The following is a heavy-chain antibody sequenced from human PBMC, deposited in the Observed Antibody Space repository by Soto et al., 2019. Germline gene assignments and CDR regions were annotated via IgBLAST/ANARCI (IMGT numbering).Heavy chain of an antibody. D-gene: IGHD1-1*01. Sequence: EVQLVESGGSLVQPGGSLRLSCAASGFTFSRYWMSWVRQAPGKGLEWVANIKQDGSEKYYVDSVKGRFTISRDNAKNSLYLQMNSMRAEDTAVYYCVRDRRYGRTDFDYWGQGTLVTVSS. CDR3: VRDRRYGRTDFDY. V-gene: IGHV3-7*01. CDR2: IKQDGSEK. CDR1: GFTFSRYW. J-gene: IGHJ4*02.